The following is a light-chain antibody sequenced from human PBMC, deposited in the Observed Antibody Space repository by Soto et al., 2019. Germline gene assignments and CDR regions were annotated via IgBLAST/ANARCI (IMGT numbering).Light chain of an antibody. J-gene: IGKJ1*01. CDR3: QQYTNTNNPWM. CDR2: DAS. Sequence: DIQVTQSPPTLSSSGGDRFTISCGSSQTISTWMAWYQQKPGKAPKLLVYDASTLQSGVASRFSGSGSGTEFTLIISGLQPDDSATYYCQQYTNTNNPWMFGQGTKVDI. V-gene: IGKV1-5*01. CDR1: QTISTW.